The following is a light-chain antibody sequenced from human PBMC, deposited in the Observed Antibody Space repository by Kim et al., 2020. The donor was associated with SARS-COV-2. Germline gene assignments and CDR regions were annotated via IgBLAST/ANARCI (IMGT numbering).Light chain of an antibody. V-gene: IGLV2-8*01. CDR1: SSDVGVYNY. Sequence: QSALTQPPSASGSPGQSVTISCTGTSSDVGVYNYVSWYQQHPGKAPKLMISEVTKRPSGVPDRFSGSKSGNTASLTVSGLQAEDEADYYCSSYAGSNSFVFGTGTKVTVL. CDR2: EVT. J-gene: IGLJ1*01. CDR3: SSYAGSNSFV.